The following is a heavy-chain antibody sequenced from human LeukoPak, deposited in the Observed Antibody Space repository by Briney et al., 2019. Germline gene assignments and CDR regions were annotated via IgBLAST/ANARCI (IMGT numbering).Heavy chain of an antibody. J-gene: IGHJ5*02. D-gene: IGHD6-13*01. CDR1: GYTFTSYG. Sequence: ASVKVSCKASGYTFTSYGISWVRQAPGQGLEWMGWISAYSGDTNYAQKLQGRVTMTTDTSTSTDYMELRILSSDDKAVYYCAKDVAAAGPNWFDPWGQETLVTVSS. CDR2: ISAYSGDT. V-gene: IGHV1-18*04. CDR3: AKDVAAAGPNWFDP.